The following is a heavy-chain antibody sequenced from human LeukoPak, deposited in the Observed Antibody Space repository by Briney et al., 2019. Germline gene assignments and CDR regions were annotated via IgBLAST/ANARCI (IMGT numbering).Heavy chain of an antibody. CDR2: INHSGST. J-gene: IGHJ3*02. CDR3: ARENADAFDI. Sequence: SETLSLTCAVYGGSFSGYYWSWIRQPPGKGLEWIGEINHSGSTNYNPSLKSRVTISVDTSKNQFSLKLSSVTAADTAVYYCARENADAFDIWGQGTMVTVSS. CDR1: GGSFSGYY. V-gene: IGHV4-34*01.